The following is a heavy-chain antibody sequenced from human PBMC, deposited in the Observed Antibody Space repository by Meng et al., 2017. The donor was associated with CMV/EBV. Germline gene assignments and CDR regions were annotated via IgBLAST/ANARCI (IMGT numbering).Heavy chain of an antibody. V-gene: IGHV3-74*03. J-gene: IGHJ5*01. CDR1: GFTFSDYW. D-gene: IGHD1-14*01. Sequence: EVELVGSGGCLVRPGGSLRLSLADSGFTFSDYWMHWVRQAPGEGPVWVSRIDTDGTVTSYAESVRGRFTISRDNSKNTLYLQMNDLRAGDSGVYYCVRDLVGNRDSWGHGTLVTVSS. CDR2: IDTDGTVT. CDR3: VRDLVGNRDS.